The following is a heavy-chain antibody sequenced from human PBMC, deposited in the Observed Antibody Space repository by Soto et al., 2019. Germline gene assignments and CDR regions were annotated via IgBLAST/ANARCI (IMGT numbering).Heavy chain of an antibody. Sequence: GGSLRLSCAASGFTFSSYSMNWVRQAPGKGLEWVSSISSSSSYIYYADSVKGRFTISRDNAKNSLYLQMNSLRAEDTAVYYCARDQGVVPAAIGAFNYCYYGMDVWGQGATLAVS. V-gene: IGHV3-21*01. CDR2: ISSSSSYI. D-gene: IGHD2-2*02. CDR3: ARDQGVVPAAIGAFNYCYYGMDV. CDR1: GFTFSSYS. J-gene: IGHJ6*02.